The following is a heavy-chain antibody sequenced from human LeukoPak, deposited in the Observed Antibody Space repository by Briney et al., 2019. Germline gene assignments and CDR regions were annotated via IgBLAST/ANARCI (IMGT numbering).Heavy chain of an antibody. V-gene: IGHV3-15*01. J-gene: IGHJ4*02. CDR3: TTPVSYGDYVNDFDY. CDR2: IKSKTDGGTT. CDR1: GFSFSNAW. D-gene: IGHD4-17*01. Sequence: GGSLRLSCAASGFSFSNAWMSWVRQAPGKGLEWVGRIKSKTDGGTTDYAAPVKGRFTISRDDSKNTLYLQMNSLKTEDTAVYYCTTPVSYGDYVNDFDYRGQGTLVTVSS.